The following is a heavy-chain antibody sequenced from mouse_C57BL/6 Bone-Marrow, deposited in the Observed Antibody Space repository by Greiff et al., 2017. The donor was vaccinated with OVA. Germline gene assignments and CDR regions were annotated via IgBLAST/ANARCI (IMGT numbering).Heavy chain of an antibody. D-gene: IGHD1-1*01. CDR1: GYTFTSYG. J-gene: IGHJ4*01. CDR2: IFPRSGNT. Sequence: QVQLQQSGAELARPGASVKLSCTASGYTFTSYGICWVQQSTGRGLEWIGEIFPRSGNTYYNETFKGKATLTADKSSSTAYMELRSLTSEDSAVYCCARCYYGAMDYWGQGTSVTVSS. V-gene: IGHV1-81*01. CDR3: ARCYYGAMDY.